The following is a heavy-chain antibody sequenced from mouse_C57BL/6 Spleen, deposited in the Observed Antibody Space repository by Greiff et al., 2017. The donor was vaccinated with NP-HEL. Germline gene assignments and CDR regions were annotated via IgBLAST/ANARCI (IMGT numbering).Heavy chain of an antibody. V-gene: IGHV1-82*01. J-gene: IGHJ2*01. Sequence: VHLVESGPELVKPGASVKISCKASGYAFSSSWMNWVKQRPGKGLEWIGRIYPGDGDTNYNGKFKGKATLTADKSSSTAYMQLSSLTSEDSAVYFCAKYSNDVYFDYWGQGTTLTVSS. CDR1: GYAFSSSW. CDR3: AKYSNDVYFDY. CDR2: IYPGDGDT. D-gene: IGHD2-12*01.